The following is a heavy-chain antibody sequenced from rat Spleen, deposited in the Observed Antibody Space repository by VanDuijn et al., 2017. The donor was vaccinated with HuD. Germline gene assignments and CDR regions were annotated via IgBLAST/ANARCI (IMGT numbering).Heavy chain of an antibody. CDR3: ARRDWGFDY. V-gene: IGHV5-29*01. CDR2: IVYDGSRI. D-gene: IGHD5-1*01. CDR1: GFTFSNYG. Sequence: EVQLVEFGGGLVQPGRSLKLSCAASGFTFSNYGMHWIRQAPTKSLEWVATIVYDGSRIYYRDSVKGRFTISRDNAKGTLYLQMDSLRSEDTATYYCARRDWGFDYWGQGVMVTVSS. J-gene: IGHJ2*01.